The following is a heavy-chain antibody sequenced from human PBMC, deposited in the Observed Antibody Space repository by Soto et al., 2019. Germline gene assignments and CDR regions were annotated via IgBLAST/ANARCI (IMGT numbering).Heavy chain of an antibody. D-gene: IGHD6-13*01. CDR2: INPNSGGT. V-gene: IGHV1-2*02. CDR3: ARDEGIAAAGTEYYFDY. J-gene: IGHJ4*02. CDR1: GYTFTGYY. Sequence: ASVKVSFKASGYTFTGYYMHWLRQAPGQGLEWMGWINPNSGGTNYAQKFQGRVTMTRDTSISTAYMELSRLRSDDTAVYYCARDEGIAAAGTEYYFDYWGQGTLVTVSS.